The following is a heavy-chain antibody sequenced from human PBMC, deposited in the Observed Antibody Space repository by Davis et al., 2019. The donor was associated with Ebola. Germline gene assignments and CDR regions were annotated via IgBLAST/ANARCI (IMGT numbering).Heavy chain of an antibody. CDR2: IDPGDATT. CDR3: TRVGPPPRRFDY. J-gene: IGHJ4*02. CDR1: GYSFTSFC. V-gene: IGHV1-46*01. Sequence: ASVKVSCKASGYSFTSFCVQWVRQAPGQGLEWMGIIDPGDATTYYTQKFKGRVTMTRDTSTTTVYMELSSLTSEDTAVYYCTRVGPPPRRFDYWGQGTLVTVSS.